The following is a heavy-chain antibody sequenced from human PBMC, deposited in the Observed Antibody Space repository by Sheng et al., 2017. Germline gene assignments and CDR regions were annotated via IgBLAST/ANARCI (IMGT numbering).Heavy chain of an antibody. J-gene: IGHJ4*02. CDR1: GFTFRDHY. CDR3: VRLGYYANGRWYPENY. CDR2: SRDKANSYTT. D-gene: IGHD2-8*01. V-gene: IGHV3-72*01. Sequence: EVQLVESGGGLVQPGGSLRLSCTASGFTFRDHYMDWVRQAPGKGLEWVGRSRDKANSYTTEYAASVKGRFTFSRDDSKNSLYLQMNGLKIDDTAVYYCVRLGYYANGRWYPENYWGQGTLVTVSS.